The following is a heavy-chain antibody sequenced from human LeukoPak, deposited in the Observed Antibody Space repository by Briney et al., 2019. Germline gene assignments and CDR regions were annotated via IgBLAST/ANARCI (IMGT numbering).Heavy chain of an antibody. CDR2: FDPEDDET. J-gene: IGHJ6*03. V-gene: IGHV1-24*01. CDR1: GYTLTELS. CDR3: ARAYRGANYVNYYYYMDV. D-gene: IGHD3-10*01. Sequence: GASVKVSCKVSGYTLTELSMHWVRQAPGEGLEWMGGFDPEDDETICAQKFQGRVTMTRDTSISTAYMELSRLRSDDTAVYYCARAYRGANYVNYYYYMDVWGKGTTVTISS.